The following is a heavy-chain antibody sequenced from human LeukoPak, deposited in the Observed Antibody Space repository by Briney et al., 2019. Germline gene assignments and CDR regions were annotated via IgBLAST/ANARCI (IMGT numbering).Heavy chain of an antibody. CDR3: ARESGYYDFWSGYYTGNWFDP. D-gene: IGHD3-3*01. V-gene: IGHV4-34*01. Sequence: TSETLSLTCAVYGGSFSGYYWSWIRQPPGKGLEWIGEINHSGSTNYNPSLKSRVTISVDTSKNQFSLKLSSVTAADTAVYYCARESGYYDFWSGYYTGNWFDPWGQGTLVTVSS. J-gene: IGHJ5*02. CDR1: GGSFSGYY. CDR2: INHSGST.